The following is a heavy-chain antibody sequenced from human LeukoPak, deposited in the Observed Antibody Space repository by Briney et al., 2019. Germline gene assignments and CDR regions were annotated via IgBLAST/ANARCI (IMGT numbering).Heavy chain of an antibody. CDR2: ISSSSSYI. J-gene: IGHJ4*01. Sequence: GGTLRLSCAASGFTFSSYSMNWVRQAPGKGLEWVSSISSSSSYIYYADSVKGRFTITRDNAKNSLYLQMKSLRVEDTAVYYCPRGSEWDLLGSCDYWGQGTLVTVSS. CDR1: GFTFSSYS. D-gene: IGHD1-26*01. V-gene: IGHV3-21*01. CDR3: PRGSEWDLLGSCDY.